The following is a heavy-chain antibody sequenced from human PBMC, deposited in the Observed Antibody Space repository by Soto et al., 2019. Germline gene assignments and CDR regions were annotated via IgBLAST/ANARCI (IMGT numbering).Heavy chain of an antibody. V-gene: IGHV3-66*04. Sequence: GGPLRLSCAASGFNVSSNYMSWVRQAPGKGLEWVSVIYSGGSTYYADSVKGRFTISRDNSKNTLYLQMNSLRAEDTAVYYCARRPYYYYYMDVWGKGTTVTVS. CDR1: GFNVSSNY. CDR3: ARRPYYYYYMDV. CDR2: IYSGGST. J-gene: IGHJ6*03.